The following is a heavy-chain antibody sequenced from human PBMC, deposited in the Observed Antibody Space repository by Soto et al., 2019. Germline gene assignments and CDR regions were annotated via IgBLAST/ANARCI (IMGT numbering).Heavy chain of an antibody. CDR3: ALYDSSGSRGFQH. J-gene: IGHJ1*01. V-gene: IGHV4-31*03. Sequence: QVQLQESGPGLVKPSQTLSLTCTVSGGSISSGAYYWSWIRQHPGKGLEWIGYIYYSGSTYYNPSLKSRVTISVDTSKNQFPLKLSSVTAADTAVYYCALYDSSGSRGFQHWGQGTLVTVSS. D-gene: IGHD3-22*01. CDR1: GGSISSGAYY. CDR2: IYYSGST.